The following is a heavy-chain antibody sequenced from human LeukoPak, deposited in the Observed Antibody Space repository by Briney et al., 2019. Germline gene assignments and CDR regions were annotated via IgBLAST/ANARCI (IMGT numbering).Heavy chain of an antibody. Sequence: PGGSLRLSCAASGFTFSSYAMHWVRQAPGKGLEWVAVIPYDGSNKYYADSVKGRFTISRDNSKNTLYLQMNSLRAEDTAVYYCARDFGEMATTQDLNYWGQGTLVTVYS. J-gene: IGHJ4*02. CDR2: IPYDGSNK. D-gene: IGHD5-24*01. CDR3: ARDFGEMATTQDLNY. V-gene: IGHV3-30*04. CDR1: GFTFSSYA.